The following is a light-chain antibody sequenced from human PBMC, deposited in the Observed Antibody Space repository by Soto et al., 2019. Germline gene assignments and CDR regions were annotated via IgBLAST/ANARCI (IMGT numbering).Light chain of an antibody. V-gene: IGLV2-23*01. Sequence: QSALTQPASVSGSPGQSITISCTGTSSDVGSYNFVSWFQQHPGKAPKLMIYEGSERPSGVSNRFSGSKSGNTASLTISGLQAEDEAHYYCCSYAGSSTYVFGTGTKVTVL. CDR1: SSDVGSYNF. J-gene: IGLJ1*01. CDR3: CSYAGSSTYV. CDR2: EGS.